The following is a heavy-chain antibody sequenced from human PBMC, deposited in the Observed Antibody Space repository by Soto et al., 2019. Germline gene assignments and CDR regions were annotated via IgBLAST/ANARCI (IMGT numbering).Heavy chain of an antibody. CDR1: GGSISNGDYY. V-gene: IGHV4-30-4*01. D-gene: IGHD2-15*01. CDR2: IFYSGST. Sequence: SETLSLTCTVSGGSISNGDYYWSWIRQPPGKGLEWIGYIFYSGSTYYKSSLRSRVTMSVDTSKNQFSLNVTSVTAADTAVYFCARGRYCLTGRCFPNWFDSWGQGTLVTVSS. CDR3: ARGRYCLTGRCFPNWFDS. J-gene: IGHJ5*01.